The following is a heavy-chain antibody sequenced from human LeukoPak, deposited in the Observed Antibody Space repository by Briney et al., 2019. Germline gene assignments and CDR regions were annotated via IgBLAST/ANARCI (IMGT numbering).Heavy chain of an antibody. CDR2: IYYSGST. J-gene: IGHJ4*02. CDR1: GGSISSYY. Sequence: SETLSLTCTVSGGSISSYYWSWIRQPPGKGLEWIGYIYYSGSTNYNPSLKSRVTISVDTSKNQFSLKLSSVTAADTAVYYCARGYLKTEFDYWGQGTLVTVSS. D-gene: IGHD2/OR15-2a*01. V-gene: IGHV4-59*01. CDR3: ARGYLKTEFDY.